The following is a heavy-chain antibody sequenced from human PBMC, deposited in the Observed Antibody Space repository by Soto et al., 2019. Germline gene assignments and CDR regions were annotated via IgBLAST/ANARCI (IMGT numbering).Heavy chain of an antibody. Sequence: GGSLRLSCAASGFTFSSYSMNWVRQAPGKGLEWVSSISSSSSYIYYADSVKGRFTISRDNAKNSLYLQMNSLRAEDTAVYYCARDRGTISGKDAFDIWGQGTMVTVSS. V-gene: IGHV3-21*01. CDR3: ARDRGTISGKDAFDI. CDR1: GFTFSSYS. CDR2: ISSSSSYI. J-gene: IGHJ3*02. D-gene: IGHD3-3*01.